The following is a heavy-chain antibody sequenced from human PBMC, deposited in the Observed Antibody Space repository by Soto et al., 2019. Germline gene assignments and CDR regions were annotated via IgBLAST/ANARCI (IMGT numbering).Heavy chain of an antibody. J-gene: IGHJ4*02. CDR1: GGTFSSYT. V-gene: IGHV1-69*08. CDR2: IIPILGIA. D-gene: IGHD3-10*01. CDR3: ARDFRTYYYGSGSYNYFDY. Sequence: QVQLVQSGAEVKKPGSSVKVSCKASGGTFSSYTISWVRQAPGQGLEWMGRIIPILGIANYAQKFQGRVTITADKSTSTACMELSSLRSEDTAVYYCARDFRTYYYGSGSYNYFDYWGQGTLVTVSS.